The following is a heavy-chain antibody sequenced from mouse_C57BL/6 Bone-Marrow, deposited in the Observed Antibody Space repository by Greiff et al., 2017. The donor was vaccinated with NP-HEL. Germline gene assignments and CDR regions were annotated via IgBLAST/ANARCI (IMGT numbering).Heavy chain of an antibody. J-gene: IGHJ2*01. Sequence: EVKLVESGAELVRPGASVKLSCTASGFNIKDDYMHWVKQRPEQGLEWIGWIDPENGDTEYASKFQGKATITADTSSNTAYLQLSSLTSEDTAVYYCTTSPLNYWGQGTTLTVSS. CDR2: IDPENGDT. V-gene: IGHV14-4*01. D-gene: IGHD6-1*01. CDR1: GFNIKDDY. CDR3: TTSPLNY.